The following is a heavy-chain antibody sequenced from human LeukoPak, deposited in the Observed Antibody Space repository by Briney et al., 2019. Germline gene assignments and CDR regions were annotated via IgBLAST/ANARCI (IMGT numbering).Heavy chain of an antibody. J-gene: IGHJ4*02. CDR3: ARVGHSSDFDY. CDR2: INPNSGGT. CDR1: GYSFTAYY. D-gene: IGHD6-19*01. Sequence: ASVKVSCKASGYSFTAYYIHWVRRAPGQGLEWMGWINPNSGGTNYAQKFQGRVTMSGDTSISTAYMELSRLRSDDTAVYYCARVGHSSDFDYWGQGTLVTVSS. V-gene: IGHV1-2*02.